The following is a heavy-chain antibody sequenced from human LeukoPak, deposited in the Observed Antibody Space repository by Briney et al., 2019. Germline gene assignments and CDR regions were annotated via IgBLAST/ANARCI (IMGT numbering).Heavy chain of an antibody. J-gene: IGHJ4*02. CDR1: GGSFSGYY. V-gene: IGHV4-34*01. CDR3: ASQLGYSSSLDY. CDR2: INHSGST. Sequence: SETLSLTCAVYGGSFSGYYWSWIRQPPGKGLEWIGEINHSGSTNYNPSLKSRVTISVDTSKNQFSLKLSSVTAADTAVYYCASQLGYSSSLDYWGQGTLVTVSS. D-gene: IGHD6-13*01.